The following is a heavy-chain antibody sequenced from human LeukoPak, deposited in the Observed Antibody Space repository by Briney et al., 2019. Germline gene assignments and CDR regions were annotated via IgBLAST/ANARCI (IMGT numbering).Heavy chain of an antibody. J-gene: IGHJ4*02. Sequence: SETLSLTCTVSGYSISSGYYWGWIRQPPGKGLEWIGSIYHSGSIYYNPSLKSRVTISVDPSKNQFSLKLSSVTAADTAVYYCARTRQWGLYYFDYWGQGTLVTVSS. CDR1: GYSISSGYY. V-gene: IGHV4-38-2*02. D-gene: IGHD4/OR15-4a*01. CDR2: IYHSGSI. CDR3: ARTRQWGLYYFDY.